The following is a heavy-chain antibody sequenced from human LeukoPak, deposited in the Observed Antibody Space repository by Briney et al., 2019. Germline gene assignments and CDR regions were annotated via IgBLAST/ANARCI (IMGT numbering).Heavy chain of an antibody. Sequence: PGGSLRLSCAASGFTFSSYAMHWVRQAPGKGLEWVAVISYDGSNKYYADSVKGRFTISRDNSKNTLYLQMNSLRAEDTAVYYCAGGVGATLGAYYFDYWGQGTLVTVSS. CDR3: AGGVGATLGAYYFDY. D-gene: IGHD1-26*01. CDR1: GFTFSSYA. J-gene: IGHJ4*02. CDR2: ISYDGSNK. V-gene: IGHV3-30-3*01.